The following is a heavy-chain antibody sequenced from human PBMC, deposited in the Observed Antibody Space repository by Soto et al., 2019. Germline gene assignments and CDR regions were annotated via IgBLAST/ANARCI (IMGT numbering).Heavy chain of an antibody. CDR1: GFTFSRFE. V-gene: IGHV3-48*03. CDR2: ISSGSTA. Sequence: GGSLRLSCAASGFTFSRFELHWVRQAPGKGLEWISYISSGSTAYYASSVEGRFTISRDNANNSVYLQMDSLRAEDTALYYCTRAAWFPYLSFYWGQGALVTVS. J-gene: IGHJ4*02. CDR3: TRAAWFPYLSFY. D-gene: IGHD3-10*01.